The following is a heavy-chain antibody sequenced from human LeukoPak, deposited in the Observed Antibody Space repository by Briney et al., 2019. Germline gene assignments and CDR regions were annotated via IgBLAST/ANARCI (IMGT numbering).Heavy chain of an antibody. CDR3: ARENYCTNGVCWAFDP. V-gene: IGHV4-39*07. CDR1: GGSISSSDYY. J-gene: IGHJ5*02. CDR2: IYCTGST. D-gene: IGHD2-8*01. Sequence: PSETLSLTCSVSGGSISSSDYYWSWIRQPPGKGLEWLGNIYCTGSTSYNPSLKSRVTLSVDTFKNQFSLHLSSVTAADTAVYYCARENYCTNGVCWAFDPWGQGTLVTVSS.